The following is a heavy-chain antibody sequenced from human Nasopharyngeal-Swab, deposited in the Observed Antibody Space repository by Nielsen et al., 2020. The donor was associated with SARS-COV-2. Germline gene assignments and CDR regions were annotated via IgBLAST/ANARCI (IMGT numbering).Heavy chain of an antibody. Sequence: SLKISCAASGFTFDDYAMHWVRQAPGKGLEWVSGISWNSGSIGYADSVKGRFTISRDIAKNSLYLQMNSLRAEDTALYYCAKIGTGSSGYRYFDYWGQGTLVTVSS. V-gene: IGHV3-9*01. D-gene: IGHD3-22*01. J-gene: IGHJ4*02. CDR3: AKIGTGSSGYRYFDY. CDR1: GFTFDDYA. CDR2: ISWNSGSI.